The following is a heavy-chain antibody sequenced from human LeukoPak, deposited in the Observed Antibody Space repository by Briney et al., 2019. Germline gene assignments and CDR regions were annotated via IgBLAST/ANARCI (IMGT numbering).Heavy chain of an antibody. CDR2: ISARGGST. CDR3: AKTDDPHYCSYMDV. V-gene: IGHV3-23*01. CDR1: GFTFSNYA. J-gene: IGHJ6*03. Sequence: GGSLGLSCAVSGFTFSNYAMSWVRQAPGKGLEWVSTISARGGSTHYADSVKGRFTISRDNSKNTLYLQMNSLRAEDTAVYYCAKTDDPHYCSYMDVWGKGTTVTVSS.